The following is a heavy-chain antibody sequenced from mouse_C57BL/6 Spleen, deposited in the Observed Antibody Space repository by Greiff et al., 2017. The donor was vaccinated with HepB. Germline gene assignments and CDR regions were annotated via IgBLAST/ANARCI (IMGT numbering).Heavy chain of an antibody. V-gene: IGHV1-80*01. CDR2: IYPGDGDT. CDR1: GYAFSSYW. J-gene: IGHJ4*01. CDR3: ARSYGNYVRDAMDY. D-gene: IGHD2-1*01. Sequence: LEESGAELVKPGASVKISCKASGYAFSSYWMNWVKQRPGKGLEWIGQIYPGDGDTNYNGKFKGKATLTADKSSSTAYMQLSSLTSEDSAVYFCARSYGNYVRDAMDYWGQGTSVTVSS.